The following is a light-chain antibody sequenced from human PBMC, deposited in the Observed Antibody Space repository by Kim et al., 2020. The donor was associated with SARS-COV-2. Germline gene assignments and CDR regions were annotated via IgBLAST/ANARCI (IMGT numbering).Light chain of an antibody. CDR3: QQYNSYPWT. Sequence: ASIGDRIAITCRASQSISSWLAWYQQKPGKPPKLQIYKASSLESGVPSRFSGSASGTEFTLTISSLQSDDFATYYCQQYNSYPWTFGQGTKVDIK. J-gene: IGKJ1*01. V-gene: IGKV1-5*03. CDR1: QSISSW. CDR2: KAS.